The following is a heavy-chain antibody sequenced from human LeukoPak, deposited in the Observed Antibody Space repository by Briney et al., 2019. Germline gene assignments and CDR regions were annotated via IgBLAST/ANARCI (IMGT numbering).Heavy chain of an antibody. D-gene: IGHD3-22*01. CDR1: GGSFSAYY. Sequence: PSETRSLTCPVYGGSFSAYYWSWIRQPPGKGLGWIGEINHSGSTNYNPSLKSRVTISVDTSKNQFSLKLSSVTAADTAVYYCAREGPWLLLRKYYFDYWGQGTLVTVSS. CDR2: INHSGST. V-gene: IGHV4-34*01. CDR3: AREGPWLLLRKYYFDY. J-gene: IGHJ4*02.